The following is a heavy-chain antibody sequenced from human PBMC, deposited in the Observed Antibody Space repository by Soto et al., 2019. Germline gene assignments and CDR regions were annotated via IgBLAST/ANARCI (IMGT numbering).Heavy chain of an antibody. J-gene: IGHJ4*02. D-gene: IGHD6-19*01. CDR1: GGSISSYY. CDR2: IYYSGST. CDR3: ARHRSGYDLIGIAVAGLFDY. V-gene: IGHV4-59*08. Sequence: SETLSLTCTVSGGSISSYYWSWIRQPPGRGLEWIGYIYYSGSTNYNPSLKSRVTISVDTSKNQFSLKLSSVTAADTAVYYCARHRSGYDLIGIAVAGLFDYWGQGTLVTVSS.